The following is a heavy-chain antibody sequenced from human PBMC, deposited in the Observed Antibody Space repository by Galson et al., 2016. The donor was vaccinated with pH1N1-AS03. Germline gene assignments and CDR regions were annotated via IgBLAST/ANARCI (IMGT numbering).Heavy chain of an antibody. J-gene: IGHJ4*02. Sequence: PALVKPTQTLTLTCSFSGFSLSTSGMRVNWIRQPPGKALEWLARIDWDDDKFYHTSLKTRLTISRDMSKNQVVLIMTNMDPVDTATYYCARSSVTGARFESPDYWGQGTLVTVSS. CDR2: IDWDDDK. CDR3: ARSSVTGARFESPDY. CDR1: GFSLSTSGMR. V-gene: IGHV2-70*04. D-gene: IGHD1-20*01.